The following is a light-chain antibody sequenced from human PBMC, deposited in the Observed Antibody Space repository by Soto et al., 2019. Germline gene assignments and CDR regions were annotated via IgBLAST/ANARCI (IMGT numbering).Light chain of an antibody. J-gene: IGKJ2*01. Sequence: DIVMTQSPLSLPVTPGEPASISCRSSQSLLHSNGYNSLDWYLQKPGQSPQLLIYLGSNRSSGVPDRFSGSGSGTYFTLKISRVEADDVGVYYCMQALQTPRTFGQGTKLEIK. CDR3: MQALQTPRT. V-gene: IGKV2-28*01. CDR2: LGS. CDR1: QSLLHSNGYNS.